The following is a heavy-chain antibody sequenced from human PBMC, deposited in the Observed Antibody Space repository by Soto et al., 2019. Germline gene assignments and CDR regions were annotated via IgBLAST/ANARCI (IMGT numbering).Heavy chain of an antibody. J-gene: IGHJ6*02. CDR3: ARGRAGGGPLEWLLSGGMDL. Sequence: QVQLVQSGAEVKKPGSSVKVSCKASGGTFSSYAISWVRQAPGQGLEWMGGIIPIFGTANYAQKFQGRVTITADESTSRAYMELSSLRSEDTAVYYCARGRAGGGPLEWLLSGGMDLWGQGTTVTVSS. V-gene: IGHV1-69*01. D-gene: IGHD3-3*01. CDR2: IIPIFGTA. CDR1: GGTFSSYA.